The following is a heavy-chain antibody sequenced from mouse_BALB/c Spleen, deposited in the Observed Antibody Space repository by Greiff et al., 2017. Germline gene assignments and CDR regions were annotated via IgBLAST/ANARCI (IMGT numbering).Heavy chain of an antibody. CDR1: GYTFTSYW. J-gene: IGHJ4*01. CDR3: ARGGGYDAMDY. Sequence: VKLLESGAELARPGASVKLSCKASGYTFTSYWMQWVKQRPGQGLEWIGAIYPGDGDTRYTQKFKGKATLTADKSSSTAYMQLSSLASEDSAVYYCARGGGYDAMDYWGQGTSVTVSS. CDR2: IYPGDGDT. V-gene: IGHV1-87*01.